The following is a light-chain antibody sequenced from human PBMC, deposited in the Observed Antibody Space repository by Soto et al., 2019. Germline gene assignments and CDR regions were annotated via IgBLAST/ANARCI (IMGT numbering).Light chain of an antibody. V-gene: IGKV3-20*01. J-gene: IGKJ1*01. CDR2: AIS. CDR3: QQYDSSPRT. Sequence: ENVLTQSPGTLSLSPGQRATLSCRASHTISSSYLAWYQQKPGQAPRLLIYAISDRATGVPERFRGSGSGTDFTLTINRLEPEDFAVYFCQQYDSSPRTFGQGTKVEVK. CDR1: HTISSSY.